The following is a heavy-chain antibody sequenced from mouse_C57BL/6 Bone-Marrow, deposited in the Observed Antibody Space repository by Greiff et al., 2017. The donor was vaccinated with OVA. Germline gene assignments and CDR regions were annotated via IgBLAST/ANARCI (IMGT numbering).Heavy chain of an antibody. CDR2: IYPGSGST. J-gene: IGHJ1*03. CDR1: GYTFTSYW. D-gene: IGHD1-1*01. V-gene: IGHV1-55*01. Sequence: QVQLQQPGAELVKPGASVKMSCKASGYTFTSYWITWVKQRPGQGLEWIGDIYPGSGSTNYNEKFKSKATLTVDTSSSTAYLQLSSLTSEDSAVYYCAPYYYGSRWYFDVWGTGTTVTVSS. CDR3: APYYYGSRWYFDV.